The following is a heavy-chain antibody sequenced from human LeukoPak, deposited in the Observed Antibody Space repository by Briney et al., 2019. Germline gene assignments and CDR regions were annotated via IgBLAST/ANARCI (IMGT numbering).Heavy chain of an antibody. D-gene: IGHD3-16*02. J-gene: IGHJ3*02. CDR2: IYTSGST. CDR1: GGSIGSYY. Sequence: PSETLSLTCTVSGGSIGSYYWSWIRQPAGKGLEWIGRIYTSGSTNYNPSLKSRVTMSVDTSKNQFSLKLSSVTAADTAVYYCARGARMITFGGVIVFDAFDIWGQGTMVTVSS. V-gene: IGHV4-4*07. CDR3: ARGARMITFGGVIVFDAFDI.